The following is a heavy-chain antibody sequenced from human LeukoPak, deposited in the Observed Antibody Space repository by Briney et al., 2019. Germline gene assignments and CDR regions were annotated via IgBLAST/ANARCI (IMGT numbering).Heavy chain of an antibody. Sequence: PGGSLRLSCVVSGFTFSSYAMSWVRQAPGKGLEWVSGISGSGDNTYYADSVKGRFTISRDKSKNTLHLQMNSLRAEDTALYYCARLPTFYYDSSGYHYDYWGQGTLVTVSS. V-gene: IGHV3-23*01. CDR1: GFTFSSYA. CDR3: ARLPTFYYDSSGYHYDY. J-gene: IGHJ4*02. D-gene: IGHD3-22*01. CDR2: ISGSGDNT.